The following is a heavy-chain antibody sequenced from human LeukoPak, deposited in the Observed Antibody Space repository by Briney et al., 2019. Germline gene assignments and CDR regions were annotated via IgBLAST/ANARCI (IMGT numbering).Heavy chain of an antibody. CDR2: IYYSGST. CDR1: GGSISSYY. CDR3: ARDLLLAAAGTGGDY. V-gene: IGHV4-59*01. Sequence: KPSETLSLTCTVSGGSISSYYWSWIRQPPGKGLEWIGYIYYSGSTNYNPSLKSRVTISVDTSKNQFSLKLSSVTAADTAVYYCARDLLLAAAGTGGDYWGQGTLVTVSS. J-gene: IGHJ4*02. D-gene: IGHD6-13*01.